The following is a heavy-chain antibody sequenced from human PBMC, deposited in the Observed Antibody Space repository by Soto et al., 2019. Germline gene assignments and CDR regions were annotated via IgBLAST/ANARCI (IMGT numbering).Heavy chain of an antibody. CDR2: ISGSGTDT. D-gene: IGHD3-10*01. CDR1: GFMFGSYA. J-gene: IGHJ6*02. Sequence: GGSLRLSCAACGFMFGSYAMSGVRQAPGKGLEWVSGISGSGTDTYYADAVKGRVTISRDNAKNTLYLQMNGLRAEDTAIYYCAKDLLSSYYYGMDAWGQGTTVTVSS. CDR3: AKDLLSSYYYGMDA. V-gene: IGHV3-23*01.